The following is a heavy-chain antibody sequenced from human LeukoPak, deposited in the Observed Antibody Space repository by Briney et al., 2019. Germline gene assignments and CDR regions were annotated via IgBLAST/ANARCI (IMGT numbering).Heavy chain of an antibody. CDR2: NNPSSGGT. D-gene: IGHD2-15*01. CDR1: GYTFTKYY. V-gene: IGHV1-2*06. Sequence: ASVKVSCKASGYTFTKYYMFWVRQAPGQGLEWMGRNNPSSGGTDYAQKFQGRVTMTRDTSISTAYMELSRLRSDDTAMYYCARGYCSGGSCYSVENWFDPWGQGTLVTVSS. J-gene: IGHJ5*02. CDR3: ARGYCSGGSCYSVENWFDP.